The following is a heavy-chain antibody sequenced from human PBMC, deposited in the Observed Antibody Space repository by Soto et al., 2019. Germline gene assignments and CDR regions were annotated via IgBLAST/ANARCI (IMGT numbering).Heavy chain of an antibody. V-gene: IGHV4-30-4*01. D-gene: IGHD7-27*01. Sequence: SETLSLTCSVSGDSISNLDYFWAWIRQPPGQALEYIGYIYKSATTYYNPSFESRVAISVDTSKSQFSLNVTSVTAADTAVYFCARGRYCLTGRCCPSWFDSWGQGALVTVSS. CDR1: GDSISNLDYF. CDR3: ARGRYCLTGRCCPSWFDS. CDR2: IYKSATT. J-gene: IGHJ5*01.